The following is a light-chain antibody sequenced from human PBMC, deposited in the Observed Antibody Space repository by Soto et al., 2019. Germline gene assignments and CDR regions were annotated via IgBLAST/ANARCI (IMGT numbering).Light chain of an antibody. CDR2: DVS. CDR3: SSYTSSGDWG. Sequence: QSVLTQPASVSGSPGQSITISCTGTSSDVGGYNYVSWYQQHPGKAPKLMIYDVSNRPSGVSSRFSGSKSGNTASLTISGLQAEDEADYYCSSYTSSGDWGFGTGTKLTVL. V-gene: IGLV2-14*01. CDR1: SSDVGGYNY. J-gene: IGLJ1*01.